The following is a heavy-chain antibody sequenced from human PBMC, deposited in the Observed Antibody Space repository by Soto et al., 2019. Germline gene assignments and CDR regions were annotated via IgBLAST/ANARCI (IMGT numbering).Heavy chain of an antibody. Sequence: GGSLRLSCAASGFTFSSYEMNWVRQAPGKGLEWFSYISSSGSTIYYAYSVKGRFSASRDNAKNSLYLQMNSLRAEDTAVYYCARDRGQLWLRGLDYWGQGTQVTVSA. CDR2: ISSSGSTI. CDR3: ARDRGQLWLRGLDY. J-gene: IGHJ4*02. CDR1: GFTFSSYE. D-gene: IGHD5-18*01. V-gene: IGHV3-48*03.